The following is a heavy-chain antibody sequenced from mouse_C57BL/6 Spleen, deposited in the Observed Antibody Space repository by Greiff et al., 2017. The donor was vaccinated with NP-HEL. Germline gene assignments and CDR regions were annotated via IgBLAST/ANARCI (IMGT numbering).Heavy chain of an antibody. CDR3: AREHGSSYAHFDV. J-gene: IGHJ1*03. CDR2: INYDGSST. V-gene: IGHV5-16*01. CDR1: GFTFSDYY. Sequence: EVMLVESEGGLVQPGSSMKLSCTASGFTFSDYYMAWVRQVPEKGLEWVANINYDGSSTYYLDSLKSRFIISRDNAKNILYLQMSSLKSEDTATYYCAREHGSSYAHFDVWGTGTTVTVSS. D-gene: IGHD1-1*01.